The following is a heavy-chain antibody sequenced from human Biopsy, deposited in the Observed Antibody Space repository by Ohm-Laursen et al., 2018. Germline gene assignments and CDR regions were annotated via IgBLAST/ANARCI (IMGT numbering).Heavy chain of an antibody. Sequence: GASVKVSCKTSGYTFTGYFLHWVRQVPGQGLEWMGWINPNRGTTKIAENFQGSVTMTGDTSITTAYLDLTRLTSDDTAVYFCAKGQDLTAGAEYFQYWGQGALITVSS. CDR3: AKGQDLTAGAEYFQY. CDR1: GYTFTGYF. V-gene: IGHV1-2*04. D-gene: IGHD3-9*01. J-gene: IGHJ1*01. CDR2: INPNRGTT.